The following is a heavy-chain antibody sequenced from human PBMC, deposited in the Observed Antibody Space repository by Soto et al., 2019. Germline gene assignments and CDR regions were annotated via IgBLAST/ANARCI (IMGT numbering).Heavy chain of an antibody. D-gene: IGHD3-10*01. Sequence: XYSLKLSCKCSGHSCTSYWSGLVLQMPGKGLEWMGIIYPGDSDTRYSPSFQGQVTISADKSISTAYLQWSSLKASDTAMYYCARLKRFGELYYYGMDVWAQGTTVTVSS. CDR1: GHSCTSYW. CDR3: ARLKRFGELYYYGMDV. J-gene: IGHJ6*02. CDR2: IYPGDSDT. V-gene: IGHV5-51*01.